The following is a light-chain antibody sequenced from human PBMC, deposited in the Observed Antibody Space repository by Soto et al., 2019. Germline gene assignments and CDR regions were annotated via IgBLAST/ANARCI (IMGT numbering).Light chain of an antibody. J-gene: IGLJ2*01. V-gene: IGLV1-44*01. CDR2: SNN. Sequence: QSVLTQPPSASGTPGQRVTISCSGSSSNIGSNTVNWYQQLPGMAPKLLMYSNNQRPSGVPDRFSGSKSGTSASLAISGLQSEDEADYYCAAWDSSLNGVVFGGGTKLTVL. CDR3: AAWDSSLNGVV. CDR1: SSNIGSNT.